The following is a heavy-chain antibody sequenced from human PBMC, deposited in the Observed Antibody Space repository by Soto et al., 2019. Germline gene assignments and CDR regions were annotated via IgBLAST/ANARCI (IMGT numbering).Heavy chain of an antibody. J-gene: IGHJ1*01. CDR1: GGSISSYY. Sequence: SETLSLTCTVSGGSISSYYWSWIRQPPVNGLEFIGYIYYIFSTNYNPSLKSRFTISLYTSKNQFSLKLSSVTAADTAVSYCATLDYTAEYFQHWGQGTLVTVSS. D-gene: IGHD4-4*01. CDR2: IYYIFST. V-gene: IGHV4-59*01. CDR3: ATLDYTAEYFQH.